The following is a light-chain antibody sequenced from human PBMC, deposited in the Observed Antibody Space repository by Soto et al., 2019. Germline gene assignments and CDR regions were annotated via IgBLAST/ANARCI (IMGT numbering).Light chain of an antibody. J-gene: IGKJ1*01. V-gene: IGKV3-15*01. Sequence: EIVMTQSPATLSVSPGERATLSCRASQSVSSNLAWYQQKPCQAPRLLIYGASTRAPGIPARFSGSGSGTEFTLTISSLQSEDFAVYYCQQYNNWPFPSWTFGQGTKVEIK. CDR2: GAS. CDR3: QQYNNWPFPSWT. CDR1: QSVSSN.